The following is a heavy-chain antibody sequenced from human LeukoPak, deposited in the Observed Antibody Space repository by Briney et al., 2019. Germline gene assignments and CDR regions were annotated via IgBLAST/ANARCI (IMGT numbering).Heavy chain of an antibody. Sequence: ASVKVSCKASGYTFTGYYMHWVRQAPRQGLEWMGWINPNSGGTNYAQKFQGRVTMTRDTSISTAYMELSSLRSDDTAVYYCARGVVAATFYYYMDVWGKGTTVTVSS. CDR3: ARGVVAATFYYYMDV. D-gene: IGHD2-15*01. V-gene: IGHV1-2*02. CDR2: INPNSGGT. CDR1: GYTFTGYY. J-gene: IGHJ6*03.